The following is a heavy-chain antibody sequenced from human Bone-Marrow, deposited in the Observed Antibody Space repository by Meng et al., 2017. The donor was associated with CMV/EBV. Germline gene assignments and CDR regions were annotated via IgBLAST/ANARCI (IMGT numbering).Heavy chain of an antibody. D-gene: IGHD3-3*01. CDR2: ISAYNGNT. V-gene: IGHV1-18*01. Sequence: ASVKVSCKASGYTFTSYGISWVRQAPGQGLEWMGWISAYNGNTNYAQKLQDRVTMTTDTSTSTAYMELRSLRSDDTAVYYCARVPFFWSGYFPKPNFDYWGQGTLVTVSS. CDR1: GYTFTSYG. J-gene: IGHJ4*02. CDR3: ARVPFFWSGYFPKPNFDY.